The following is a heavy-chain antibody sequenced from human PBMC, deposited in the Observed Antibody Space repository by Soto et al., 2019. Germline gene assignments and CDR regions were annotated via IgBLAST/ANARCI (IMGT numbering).Heavy chain of an antibody. J-gene: IGHJ4*02. CDR2: VHPYEGTT. CDR1: GFTFTSYP. CDR3: AREYYSTTTWIDY. D-gene: IGHD2-15*01. V-gene: IGHV1-18*04. Sequence: ASVKVSCKTCGFTFTSYPFSWVRQAPGQGLEWLAWVHPYEGTTKVAHQFRDRLTVTKDTSAATVFMELTRLASDDTAVYFCAREYYSTTTWIDYWGQGTLVTVSS.